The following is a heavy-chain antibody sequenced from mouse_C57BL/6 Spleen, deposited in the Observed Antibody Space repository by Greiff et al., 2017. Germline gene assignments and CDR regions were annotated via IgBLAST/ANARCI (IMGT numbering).Heavy chain of an antibody. Sequence: EVKLVESGGGLVQPGGSLSLSCAASGFTFTDYYMSWVRQPPGKALEWLGFIRNKANGYTTEYSDSVKGRFTISRDNSQSILYLQMNALRAEDSATYYCARSTVVALDYFDYWGQGTTLTVSS. V-gene: IGHV7-3*01. D-gene: IGHD1-1*01. CDR1: GFTFTDYY. J-gene: IGHJ2*01. CDR3: ARSTVVALDYFDY. CDR2: IRNKANGYTT.